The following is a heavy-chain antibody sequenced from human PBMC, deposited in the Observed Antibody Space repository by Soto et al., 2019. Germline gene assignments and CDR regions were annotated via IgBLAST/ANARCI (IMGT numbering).Heavy chain of an antibody. CDR2: ISGSGGST. CDR1: GFTFSSYA. D-gene: IGHD2-2*01. V-gene: IGHV3-23*01. J-gene: IGHJ6*02. Sequence: PGGSLRLSCAVSGFTFSSYAMSWVRQAPGKGLEWVSAISGSGGSTYYADSVKGRFTISRDNSKNTLYLQMNSLRAEDTAVYYCAKDVGYCSSTSCPPYYYYYGMDVWRPETTVTVSS. CDR3: AKDVGYCSSTSCPPYYYYYGMDV.